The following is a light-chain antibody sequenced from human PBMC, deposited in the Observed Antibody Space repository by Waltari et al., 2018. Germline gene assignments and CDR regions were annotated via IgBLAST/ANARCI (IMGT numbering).Light chain of an antibody. CDR2: MNS. CDR3: MQALQTPYT. CDR1: QSLLHSNGRNY. V-gene: IGKV2-28*01. Sequence: DIVMTQSPLSLPVTPGEPASISCRSSQSLLHSNGRNYLDWYLQKPGQSPQLLIYMNSNRASGVPDRFSGSGAGTSFTLKIRRVEAEDVGVYYCMQALQTPYTFGQGTKLEIK. J-gene: IGKJ2*01.